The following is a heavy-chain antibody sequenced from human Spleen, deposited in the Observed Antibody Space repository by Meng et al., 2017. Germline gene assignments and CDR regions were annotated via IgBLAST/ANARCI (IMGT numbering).Heavy chain of an antibody. CDR1: GGSFSNYP. D-gene: IGHD5-18*01. V-gene: IGHV1-69*10. Sequence: SVKVSCKASGGSFSNYPLSWVRQGPGQGLQWMGGIIPMLGQTNYAQRFQGRVTITADDSTSTAYMELSSLTSADTAVYYCAREGRGGSSEFDYWGQGTLVTVSS. CDR3: AREGRGGSSEFDY. CDR2: IIPMLGQT. J-gene: IGHJ4*02.